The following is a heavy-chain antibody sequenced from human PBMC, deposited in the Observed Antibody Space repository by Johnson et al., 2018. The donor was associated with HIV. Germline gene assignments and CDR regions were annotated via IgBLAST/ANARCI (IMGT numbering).Heavy chain of an antibody. V-gene: IGHV3-33*01. D-gene: IGHD2-15*01. CDR2: IWYDGSNK. CDR3: AREGVEGAFDI. J-gene: IGHJ3*02. Sequence: QVQLVQYGGGVVQPGRSLRLSCATSGFSFSNYGMHWVRQVPGKGLEWVAVIWYDGSNKYYADSVKGRFTISRDNSKNTLYLQMNNLRAEDTAVYYCAREGVEGAFDIWGQGTMVTVSS. CDR1: GFSFSNYG.